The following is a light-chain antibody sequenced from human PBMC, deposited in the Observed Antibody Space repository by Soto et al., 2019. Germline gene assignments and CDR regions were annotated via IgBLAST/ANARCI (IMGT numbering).Light chain of an antibody. J-gene: IGKJ1*01. V-gene: IGKV1-39*01. CDR3: QQSYTTPRT. Sequence: DIQMTQSPSSLSASVGDRVTITCRASQSISTYLHWYQQKPGKAPKLLIYSASNLQSGVTSGFSGSGSGTDFTLTIGSLQPEDFATYYCQQSYTTPRTFGQGTKVDIK. CDR1: QSISTY. CDR2: SAS.